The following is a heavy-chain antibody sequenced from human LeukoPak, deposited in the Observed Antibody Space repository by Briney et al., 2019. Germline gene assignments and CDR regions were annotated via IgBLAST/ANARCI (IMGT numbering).Heavy chain of an antibody. D-gene: IGHD6-25*01. CDR1: GFTFSSYA. Sequence: GGSLRLSCAASGFTFSSYAMSWVRQAPGKGLEWVSAISGSGGSTYYADSVKGRFTISRDNSKNTLYLQMNSLRAEDTAVYYWGKGGSSGHFDLWRRGTLVSVSS. CDR2: ISGSGGST. J-gene: IGHJ2*01. CDR3: GKGGSSGHFDL. V-gene: IGHV3-23*01.